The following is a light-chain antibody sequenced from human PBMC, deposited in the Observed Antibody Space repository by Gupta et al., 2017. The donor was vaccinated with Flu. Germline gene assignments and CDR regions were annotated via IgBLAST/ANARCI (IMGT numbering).Light chain of an antibody. J-gene: IGLJ3*02. CDR1: KLGDKY. CDR2: QDK. CDR3: QAWDRNTVV. V-gene: IGLV3-1*01. Sequence: YALTQPPSVSVSPGQTATISCSASKLGDKYVSWYQQRPGQSPALVIYQDKKRPSGIPERFSGSNSGNTATLTISGTQAMDEAGYYCQAWDRNTVVFGGGTKLKVL.